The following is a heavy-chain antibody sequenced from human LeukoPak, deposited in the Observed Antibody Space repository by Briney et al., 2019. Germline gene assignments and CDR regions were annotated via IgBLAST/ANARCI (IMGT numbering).Heavy chain of an antibody. D-gene: IGHD2/OR15-2a*01. CDR1: GGSISSGGYS. Sequence: SETLSLTCAVSGGSISSGGYSWSWIRQPPGKGLEWIGYIYHSGSTYYNPSLKSRVIISVDRSKNQFSLKLSSVTAADTAVYYCVRGLSRSGFDYWGQGTLVTVSS. CDR2: IYHSGST. CDR3: VRGLSRSGFDY. V-gene: IGHV4-30-2*01. J-gene: IGHJ4*02.